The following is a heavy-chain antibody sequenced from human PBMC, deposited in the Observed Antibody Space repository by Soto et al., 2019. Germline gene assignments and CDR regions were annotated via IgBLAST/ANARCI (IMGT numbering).Heavy chain of an antibody. J-gene: IGHJ4*02. Sequence: SVKVSCKASGGTFSSYAISWVRQAPGQGLEWMGGIIPIFGTANYAQKFQGRVTITADESTRTAYMELSSLRSEDTAVYYCARGENDFWSGYPMHFDYWGQGTLVTVSS. CDR2: IIPIFGTA. V-gene: IGHV1-69*13. CDR3: ARGENDFWSGYPMHFDY. CDR1: GGTFSSYA. D-gene: IGHD3-3*01.